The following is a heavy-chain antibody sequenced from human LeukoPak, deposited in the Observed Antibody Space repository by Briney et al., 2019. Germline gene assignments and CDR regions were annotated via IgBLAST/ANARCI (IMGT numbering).Heavy chain of an antibody. CDR3: VKNRPLVFGVVDY. CDR1: GFTFSSYA. Sequence: GGSLRLSCAASGFTFSSYAMHWVRQAPGKGLEWVAVISYDGSNKYYADSVKGRFTISRDHSKNTLDLQMSSLRPEDTAVYYCVKNRPLVFGVVDYWGQGTLVTVSS. CDR2: ISYDGSNK. D-gene: IGHD3-3*01. V-gene: IGHV3-30*14. J-gene: IGHJ4*02.